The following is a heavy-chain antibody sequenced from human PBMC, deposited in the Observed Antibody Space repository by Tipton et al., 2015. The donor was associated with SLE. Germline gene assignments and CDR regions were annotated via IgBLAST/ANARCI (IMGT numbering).Heavy chain of an antibody. CDR3: ARALGYYDSSGYLDY. CDR2: IYYSGST. J-gene: IGHJ4*02. D-gene: IGHD3-22*01. CDR1: GGAISSYY. Sequence: TLSLTCTVSGGAISSYYWSWVRQPPGKGLEWIGYIYYSGSTSYNPSLKSRVTISVDTSKNQFSLKLSSVTAADTAVYYCARALGYYDSSGYLDYWGQGTLVTVSS. V-gene: IGHV4-59*12.